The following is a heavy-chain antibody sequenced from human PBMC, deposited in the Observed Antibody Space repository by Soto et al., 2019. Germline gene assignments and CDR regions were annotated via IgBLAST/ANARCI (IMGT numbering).Heavy chain of an antibody. CDR1: GYTFTSYG. D-gene: IGHD3-3*01. V-gene: IGHV1-8*02. Sequence: ASVKVSCKASGYTFTSYGISWVRQAPGQGLEWMGWMNPNSGNTGYAQKFQGRVTMTRNTSISTAYMELSSLRSEDTAVYYCARGGIFGVVMWNVEDVWGQGTTVTVSS. CDR2: MNPNSGNT. J-gene: IGHJ6*02. CDR3: ARGGIFGVVMWNVEDV.